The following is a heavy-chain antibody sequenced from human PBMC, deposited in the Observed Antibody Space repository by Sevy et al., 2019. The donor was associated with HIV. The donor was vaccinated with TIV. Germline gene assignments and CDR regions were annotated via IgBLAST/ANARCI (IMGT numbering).Heavy chain of an antibody. CDR1: GGSISSGDYY. V-gene: IGHV4-30-4*01. Sequence: SETLSLTCTVSGGSISSGDYYWSWIRQPPGKGLEWIGYIYYSGSTYYNPSLKSRVTISVDTSKNQFSLKLSSVTAADTAVYYCARVPRSTTVTTVFDYWGQGTLVTVSS. D-gene: IGHD4-17*01. J-gene: IGHJ4*02. CDR3: ARVPRSTTVTTVFDY. CDR2: IYYSGST.